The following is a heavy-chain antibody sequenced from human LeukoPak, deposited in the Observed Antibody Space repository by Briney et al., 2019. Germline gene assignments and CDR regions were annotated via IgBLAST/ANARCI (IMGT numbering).Heavy chain of an antibody. CDR3: ARVGIRGYSNPNDAFDI. V-gene: IGHV1-8*01. Sequence: ASVKVSCKASGYTFTSYDINWVRQATGQGLEWMGWMNPNSGNTGYAQKFQGRVTMTRNTSISTAYMELSSLRSEDTAVYYCARVGIRGYSNPNDAFDIWGQGTMVTVSS. D-gene: IGHD4-11*01. CDR1: GYTFTSYD. J-gene: IGHJ3*02. CDR2: MNPNSGNT.